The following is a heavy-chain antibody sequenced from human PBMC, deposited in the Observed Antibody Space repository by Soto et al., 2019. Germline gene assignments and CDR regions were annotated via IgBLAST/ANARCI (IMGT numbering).Heavy chain of an antibody. D-gene: IGHD3-22*01. CDR1: GGSINSGGYS. Sequence: SETLSLTCTVSGGSINSGGYSWTWIRQPPGKGLEWIGFIYHTGTTYYNPSLKSRVTISVDRSKNQFSLKLSSVTAADTAVYYCSRRWVRSFDYWGQGTLVTVSS. V-gene: IGHV4-30-2*01. CDR3: SRRWVRSFDY. J-gene: IGHJ4*02. CDR2: IYHTGTT.